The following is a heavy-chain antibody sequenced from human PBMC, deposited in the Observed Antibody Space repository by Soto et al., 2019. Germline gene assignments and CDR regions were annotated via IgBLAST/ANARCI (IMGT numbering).Heavy chain of an antibody. D-gene: IGHD4-17*01. CDR3: ARDAGPYGDYVWWFDP. Sequence: QVQLVQSGAEVTKPGSSVKVSCKASGGTFSSYAISGLRQAPGQGLEWLGGIIPIFGTANYAQKSQGRVTMTADETTSTAYMELSSLRSEDTAVYYCARDAGPYGDYVWWFDPWGQGTLVTVSS. CDR2: IIPIFGTA. CDR1: GGTFSSYA. J-gene: IGHJ5*02. V-gene: IGHV1-69*12.